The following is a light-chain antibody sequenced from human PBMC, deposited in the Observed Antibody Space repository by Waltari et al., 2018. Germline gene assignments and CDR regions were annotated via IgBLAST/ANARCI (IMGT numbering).Light chain of an antibody. V-gene: IGKV4-1*01. CDR1: QSVINSADNKNK. CDR3: QQYYRVPFT. Sequence: DIVMTQSPDSLTVSLGERATINCQSSQSVINSADNKNKLAWYQQKAGQPPKLLIYWASTRESGVPDRFSGSGSGTDFTLTISSLQAEDVAVYYCQQYYRVPFTFGPGTKVDIK. J-gene: IGKJ3*01. CDR2: WAS.